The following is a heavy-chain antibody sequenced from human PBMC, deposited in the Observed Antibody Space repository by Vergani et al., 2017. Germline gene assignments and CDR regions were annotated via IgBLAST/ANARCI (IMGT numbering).Heavy chain of an antibody. Sequence: ELQLVESGGGLVQPGGSLRLSCGASGFTFSSYAMTWVRQAPGKGLEWVSAISGSGGNTFYTDSVKGRFTISRDNSKDTLYLQMNSLRVEDTAIYYCAKARDPNCKGGNCYSYYYGLDLWGQGTTVTVSS. CDR3: AKARDPNCKGGNCYSYYYGLDL. D-gene: IGHD2-15*01. J-gene: IGHJ6*02. CDR1: GFTFSSYA. CDR2: ISGSGGNT. V-gene: IGHV3-23*04.